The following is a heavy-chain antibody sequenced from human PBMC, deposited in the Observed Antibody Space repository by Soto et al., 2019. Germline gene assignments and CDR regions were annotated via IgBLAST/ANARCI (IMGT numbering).Heavy chain of an antibody. Sequence: SETLSLTCTVSGGSISSYYWSWIRQPPGKGLEWIGYIYYSGSTNYNPSLKSRVTISVDRPNNQVSLNLSSVTAADTAVYYCDRDSPSPHWGQGTLVTVSS. CDR1: GGSISSYY. J-gene: IGHJ4*02. CDR2: IYYSGST. V-gene: IGHV4-59*12. CDR3: DRDSPSPH.